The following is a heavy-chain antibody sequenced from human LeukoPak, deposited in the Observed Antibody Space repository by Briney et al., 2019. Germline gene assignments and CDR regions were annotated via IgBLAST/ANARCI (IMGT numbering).Heavy chain of an antibody. V-gene: IGHV1-18*01. J-gene: IGHJ4*02. CDR1: GYTFTSYG. CDR3: ARAGYSSGWYRGADFDC. D-gene: IGHD6-19*01. Sequence: ASVKVSCKASGYTFTSYGISWVRQAPGRGLEWMGWISAYNGNTNYAQKLQGRVTMTTDTSTSTAYMELRSLRSDDTAVYYCARAGYSSGWYRGADFDCWGQGTLVTVSS. CDR2: ISAYNGNT.